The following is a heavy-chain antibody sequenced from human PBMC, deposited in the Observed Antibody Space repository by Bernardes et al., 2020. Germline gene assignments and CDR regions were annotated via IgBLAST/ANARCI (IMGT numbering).Heavy chain of an antibody. D-gene: IGHD3-22*01. V-gene: IGHV2-5*02. J-gene: IGHJ4*02. CDR1: GFSLSTSGVG. CDR3: AHRGQWLAWGYYDSSGSYDY. CDR2: IYWDDDK. Sequence: SGPTLVKPTRTLTLTCTFSGFSLSTSGVGVGWIRQPPGKALEWLALIYWDDDKRYSPSLKSRLTITKDTSKNQVVLTMTNMDPVDTATYYCAHRGQWLAWGYYDSSGSYDYWGQGTLVTVSS.